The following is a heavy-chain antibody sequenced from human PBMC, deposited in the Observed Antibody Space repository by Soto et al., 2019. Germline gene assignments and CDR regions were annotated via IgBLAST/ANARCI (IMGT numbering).Heavy chain of an antibody. J-gene: IGHJ6*04. D-gene: IGHD3-10*01. CDR3: VRALTYEVPYYYYGRDA. V-gene: IGHV3-11*01. CDR2: IGKSGSEL. CDR1: GLTFSDHH. Sequence: GGSLRLSCAASGLTFSDHHMTWMRQAPGKGLEWVSFIGKSGSELHYADSVEGRFTLSRDDAKNSMYLQRNSPRAEDRAVYYCVRALTYEVPYYYYGRDAWGEGTTVTVSS.